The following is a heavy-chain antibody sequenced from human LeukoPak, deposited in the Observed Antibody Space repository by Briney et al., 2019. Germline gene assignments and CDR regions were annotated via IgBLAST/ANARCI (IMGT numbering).Heavy chain of an antibody. CDR3: ARALGYCSGGSCQEEAFDI. J-gene: IGHJ3*02. V-gene: IGHV3-21*01. CDR1: GFTFSSYS. Sequence: PGGSLRLSCAASGFTFSSYSMNWVRQAPGKGLEWVSSISSSSSYIYYADSVKGRFTISRDNAKNSLYLQMNSLRAGDTAVYYCARALGYCSGGSCQEEAFDIWGQGTMVTVSS. CDR2: ISSSSSYI. D-gene: IGHD2-15*01.